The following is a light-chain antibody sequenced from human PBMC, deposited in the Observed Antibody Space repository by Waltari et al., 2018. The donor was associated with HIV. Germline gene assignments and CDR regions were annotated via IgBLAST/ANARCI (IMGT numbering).Light chain of an antibody. CDR1: RGSIDSNF. CDR3: QSYDSNNLWV. V-gene: IGLV6-57*01. J-gene: IGLJ3*02. CDR2: EDE. Sequence: FMLTQPQSVSGSPGKPVTISCTRSRGSIDSNFVQWYHQRPGRSPIIVIYEDEERDSGVPDRFSGSIDTSSNSASLTIPGLKTEDEADYFCQSYDSNNLWVFGGGTKLTVL.